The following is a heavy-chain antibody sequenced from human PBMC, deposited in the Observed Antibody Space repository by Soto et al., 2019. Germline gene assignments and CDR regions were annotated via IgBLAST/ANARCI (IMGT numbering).Heavy chain of an antibody. J-gene: IGHJ4*02. Sequence: SVKVSCKASGYTFTNYGFSWVRQAPGQGLEWMGRVNPIVSMSNYAQKFQGRVTMTADKSTSTAYMELSSLRSEDTAIYYCASSYGSGYRAFDYWGQGALVTVSS. CDR2: VNPIVSMS. V-gene: IGHV1-69*04. CDR3: ASSYGSGYRAFDY. CDR1: GYTFTNYG. D-gene: IGHD3-10*01.